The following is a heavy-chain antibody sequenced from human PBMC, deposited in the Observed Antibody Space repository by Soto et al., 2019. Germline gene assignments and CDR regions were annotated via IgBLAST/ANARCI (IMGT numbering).Heavy chain of an antibody. CDR3: ARVVYVDYTGHLYGMEV. CDR1: GFTFKNFA. J-gene: IGHJ6*02. V-gene: IGHV3-33*01. CDR2: IWIDGSNK. Sequence: QVQVVESGGGVGQPGRSLRLSCAASGFTFKNFAFHWVRQAPGKGLEWVSIIWIDGSNKNYAESVKGRFTISRDDSNNTDHLQMNSLRAEGTAVYYCARVVYVDYTGHLYGMEVCGQGTTVTVSS. D-gene: IGHD4-17*01.